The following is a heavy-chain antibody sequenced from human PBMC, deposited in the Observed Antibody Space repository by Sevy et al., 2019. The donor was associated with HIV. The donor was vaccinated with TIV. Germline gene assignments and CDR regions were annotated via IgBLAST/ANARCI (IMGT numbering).Heavy chain of an antibody. V-gene: IGHV3-30*04. CDR1: GFTFSSYA. D-gene: IGHD3-3*01. Sequence: GGSLRLSCAASGFTFSSYAMHWVRQAPGKGLEWVAVISYDGSNKYYADSVKGRFTISRDNSKNTLYLQMNSLRAEDTAVHYCARDRNGGYDFWSGYSTRYYYGMDVWGQGTTVTVSS. CDR3: ARDRNGGYDFWSGYSTRYYYGMDV. CDR2: ISYDGSNK. J-gene: IGHJ6*02.